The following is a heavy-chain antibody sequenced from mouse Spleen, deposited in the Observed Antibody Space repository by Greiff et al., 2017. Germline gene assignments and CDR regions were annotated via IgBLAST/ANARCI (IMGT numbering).Heavy chain of an antibody. CDR3: ARSGY. CDR1: GYTFTSYW. V-gene: IGHV1-50*01. Sequence: QVQLKQPGAELVKPGASVKLSCKASGYTFTSYWMQWVKQRPGQGLEWIGEIDPSDSYTNYNQKFKGKATLTVDTSSSTAYMQLSSLTSEDSAVYYCARSGYWGQGTLVTVSA. D-gene: IGHD3-1*01. J-gene: IGHJ3*01. CDR2: IDPSDSYT.